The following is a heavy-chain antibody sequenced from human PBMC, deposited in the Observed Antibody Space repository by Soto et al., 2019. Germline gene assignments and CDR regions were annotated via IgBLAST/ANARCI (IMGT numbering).Heavy chain of an antibody. J-gene: IGHJ4*02. D-gene: IGHD3-10*01. CDR2: IYHSGST. V-gene: IGHV4-30-2*01. CDR1: GGSISSGGYS. CDR3: ARVGGSYYGSGSGIYFDY. Sequence: LSLTCAVSGGSISSGGYSWSWIRQPPGKGLEWIGYIYHSGSTYYNPSLKSRVTISVDRSKNQFSLKLSSVTAADTAVYYCARVGGSYYGSGSGIYFDYWGQGTLVTVSS.